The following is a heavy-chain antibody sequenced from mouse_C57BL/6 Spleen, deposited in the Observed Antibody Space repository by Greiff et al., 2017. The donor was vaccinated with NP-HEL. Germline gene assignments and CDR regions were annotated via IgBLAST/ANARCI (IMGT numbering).Heavy chain of an antibody. CDR1: GFTFSSYT. CDR2: ISGGGGNT. V-gene: IGHV5-9*01. J-gene: IGHJ4*01. CDR3: ARHRGVTPYYAMDY. Sequence: EVMLVESGGGLVKPGGSLKLSCAASGFTFSSYTMSWVRQTPEKRLEWVATISGGGGNTYYPDSVKGRFTISRDNAKNTLYLQMSSLRSEDTALYYCARHRGVTPYYAMDYWGQGTSVTVSS. D-gene: IGHD2-2*01.